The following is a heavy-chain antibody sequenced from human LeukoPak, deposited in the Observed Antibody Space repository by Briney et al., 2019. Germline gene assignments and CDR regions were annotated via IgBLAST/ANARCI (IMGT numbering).Heavy chain of an antibody. Sequence: PSETLSLTCTVSCGSISSYYWSWIRKPPGKGLGGVGYVYYSCSTNYNPSLKSRVTISVDTSKTQFSLKLSSLTAADTAVYYCARDSGRYFRFAYWGQGTPVTVSS. V-gene: IGHV4-59*01. CDR1: CGSISSYY. CDR2: VYYSCST. J-gene: IGHJ4*02. CDR3: ARDSGRYFRFAY. D-gene: IGHD3-16*02.